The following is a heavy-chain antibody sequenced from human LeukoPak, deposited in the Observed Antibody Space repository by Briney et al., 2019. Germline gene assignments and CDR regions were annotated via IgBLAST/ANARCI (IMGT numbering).Heavy chain of an antibody. CDR1: GGSISSSTYY. CDR2: IYYSGNT. CDR3: ARDGYLAVDY. J-gene: IGHJ4*02. Sequence: SETLSLACTVSGGSISSSTYYWGWIRQPPGKGLEWIGNIYYSGNTYYNPSLKSRVAISVDTSKNQFSLKLTSVTAADTAVYYCARDGYLAVDYWGQGTLVTVSS. D-gene: IGHD2-2*03. V-gene: IGHV4-39*07.